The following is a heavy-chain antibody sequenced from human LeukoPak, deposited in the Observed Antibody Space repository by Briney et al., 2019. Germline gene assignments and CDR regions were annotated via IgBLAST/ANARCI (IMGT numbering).Heavy chain of an antibody. CDR3: ARVSAGYCLDY. Sequence: GGSLRLSCAASGFTFSSYSMNWVRQTPGKGLEWVSSISSSSSYIYYADSVKGRFTISRDNARNSLYLQMNSLRAEDTAVYYCARVSAGYCLDYWGQGTLVTVSS. CDR1: GFTFSSYS. J-gene: IGHJ4*02. V-gene: IGHV3-21*01. D-gene: IGHD3-9*01. CDR2: ISSSSSYI.